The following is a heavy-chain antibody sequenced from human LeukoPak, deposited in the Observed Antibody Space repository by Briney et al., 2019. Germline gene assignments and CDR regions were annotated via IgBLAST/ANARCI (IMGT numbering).Heavy chain of an antibody. V-gene: IGHV1-18*01. CDR3: ARYSSGWYYFDY. CDR1: GYTFTSYG. Sequence: ASVKVSCKASGYTFTSYGISWVRQAPGQGLEWMGWISAYNGNTNYAQKLQGRVTMTTDPSTSTAYMELRSLRSEDTAVYYCARYSSGWYYFDYWGQGTLVTVPS. J-gene: IGHJ4*02. D-gene: IGHD6-19*01. CDR2: ISAYNGNT.